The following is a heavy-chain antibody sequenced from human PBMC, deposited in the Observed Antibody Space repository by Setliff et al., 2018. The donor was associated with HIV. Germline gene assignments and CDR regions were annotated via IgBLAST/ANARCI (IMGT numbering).Heavy chain of an antibody. D-gene: IGHD2-21*02. CDR1: GGSISGYY. CDR3: AICGGDCYSLDY. Sequence: SETLSLTCTVSGGSISGYYWSWIRQPPGKGLEWIGYIYASGSTNYNPSLKNRVTISVDTSKNTFSLKLSSVAAADTAVYYCAICGGDCYSLDYWGQGTLVTVSS. J-gene: IGHJ4*02. V-gene: IGHV4-4*08. CDR2: IYASGST.